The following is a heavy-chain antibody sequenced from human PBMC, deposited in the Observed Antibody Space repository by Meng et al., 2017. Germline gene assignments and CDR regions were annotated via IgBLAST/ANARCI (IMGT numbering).Heavy chain of an antibody. J-gene: IGHJ4*02. CDR3: ASGYGDYSLFDY. Sequence: SETLSLTCTVSGYSISSGYYWGWIRQPPGKGLEWIGGIYHSGSTYYNPSLKSRVTISVDTSKNQFSLKLSSVTAADTAVYYCASGYGDYSLFDYWGQGTLVTVSS. V-gene: IGHV4-38-2*02. CDR2: IYHSGST. CDR1: GYSISSGYY. D-gene: IGHD4-17*01.